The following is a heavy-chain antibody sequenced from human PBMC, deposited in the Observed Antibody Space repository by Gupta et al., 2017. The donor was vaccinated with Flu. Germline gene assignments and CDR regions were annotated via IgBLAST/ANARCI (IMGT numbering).Heavy chain of an antibody. V-gene: IGHV3-33*01. Sequence: QVQLVESGGGVVQPGRSLRLSCAASGLTFSTSGMHWVRQAPGKGLEWVAIIWYDGQSQFYADSVKGRFTISRDSSKNTLYLQMDSLRAEDTAVYYCARGRSAAPGYFDYWGQGTLVAVSS. D-gene: IGHD6-13*01. CDR2: IWYDGQSQ. CDR3: ARGRSAAPGYFDY. J-gene: IGHJ4*02. CDR1: GLTFSTSG.